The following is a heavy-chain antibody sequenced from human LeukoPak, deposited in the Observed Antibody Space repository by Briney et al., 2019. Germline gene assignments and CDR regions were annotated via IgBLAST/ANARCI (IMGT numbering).Heavy chain of an antibody. J-gene: IGHJ1*01. D-gene: IGHD5-18*01. CDR3: ATLDSAMLRRADVGAF. V-gene: IGHV3-7*01. CDR2: IKGDEREK. Sequence: GGSLRLSCVASGFTFRNYWMSWVRQAPGKGLEWVACIKGDEREKYHVGSVKGRFTISRDNAHNSIYLQMDNLRPEDTALYYCATLDSAMLRRADVGAFWGQGTLVTVSS. CDR1: GFTFRNYW.